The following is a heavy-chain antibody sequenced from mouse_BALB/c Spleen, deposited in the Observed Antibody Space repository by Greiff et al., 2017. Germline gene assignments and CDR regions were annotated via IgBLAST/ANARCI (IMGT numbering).Heavy chain of an antibody. Sequence: QVHVKQPGAELVKPGASVKLSCKASGYTFTSYWMHWVKQRPGQGLEWIGEINPSNGRTNYNEKFKSKATLTVDKSSSTAYMQLSSLTSEDSAVYYCARCGLYAMDYWGQGTSVTVSS. D-gene: IGHD1-2*01. J-gene: IGHJ4*01. CDR1: GYTFTSYW. V-gene: IGHV1S81*02. CDR3: ARCGLYAMDY. CDR2: INPSNGRT.